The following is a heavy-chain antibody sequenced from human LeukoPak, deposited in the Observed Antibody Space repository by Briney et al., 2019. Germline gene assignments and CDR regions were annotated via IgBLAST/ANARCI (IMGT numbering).Heavy chain of an antibody. CDR1: GGSFSGYY. D-gene: IGHD1-26*01. J-gene: IGHJ4*02. V-gene: IGHV4-34*01. CDR2: INHSGST. Sequence: SETLSLTCAVYGGSFSGYYWSWIRQPPGKGLEWIGEINHSGSTNYNPSLKSRVTISVDTSKNQISLKLSSVTAADTAVYYCARGYYPRYWGQGTLVTVSS. CDR3: ARGYYPRY.